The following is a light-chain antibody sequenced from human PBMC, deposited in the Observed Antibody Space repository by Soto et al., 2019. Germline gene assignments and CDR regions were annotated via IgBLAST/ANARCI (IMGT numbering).Light chain of an antibody. CDR3: RYYGDSAT. CDR2: GAS. CDR1: QNIRSN. V-gene: IGKV3-20*01. Sequence: QNARTLSVYPGERATLSCRASQNIRSNLAWYQQKPGQAPRLLIYGASSRATGIPDRFSGSGSGTDFTLPISGLEPEDSAVYYCRYYGDSATFGQGTKVDIK. J-gene: IGKJ1*01.